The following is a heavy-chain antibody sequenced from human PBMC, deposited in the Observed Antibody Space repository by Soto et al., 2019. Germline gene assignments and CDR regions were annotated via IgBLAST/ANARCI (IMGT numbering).Heavy chain of an antibody. D-gene: IGHD3-10*01. CDR1: GFSLASFV. J-gene: IGHJ6*02. CDR2: ISFDGSRK. V-gene: IGHV3-30-3*01. CDR3: ARGRRLTMTGREFYYRLDV. Sequence: QEHLVESGGGVVQPGKSLRLSCTASGFSLASFVVHWVRQAPGKGLEWVSLISFDGSRKEYIDSVKGRFTISRDNFKNAIYMGIDYVRPEDTAVYYCARGRRLTMTGREFYYRLDVWGQGTTVTVSS.